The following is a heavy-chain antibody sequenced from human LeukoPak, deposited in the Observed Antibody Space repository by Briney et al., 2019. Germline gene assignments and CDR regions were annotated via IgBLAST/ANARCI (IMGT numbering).Heavy chain of an antibody. CDR3: ARDGSGIPRLHYYGMDV. D-gene: IGHD3-10*01. V-gene: IGHV3-21*01. Sequence: PGGSLRLSCAASGFTFSSYSMNWVRQAPGKGLEWVSSISSSSSYIYYADSVKGRFTISRDNAKNSLYLQMNSLRAEDTAVYYCARDGSGIPRLHYYGMDVWGQGTTVTVSS. CDR2: ISSSSSYI. CDR1: GFTFSSYS. J-gene: IGHJ6*02.